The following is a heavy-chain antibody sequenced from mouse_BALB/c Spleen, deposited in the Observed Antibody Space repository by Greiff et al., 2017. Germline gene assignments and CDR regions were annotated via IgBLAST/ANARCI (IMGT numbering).Heavy chain of an antibody. CDR1: GFTFSDYY. J-gene: IGHJ3*01. Sequence: EVKLMESGGGLVKPGGSLKLSCAASGFTFSDYYMYWVRQTPEKRLEWVATISDGGSYTYYPDSVKGRFTISRDNAKNNLYLQMSSLKSEDTAMYYCARVGYDEDFAYWGQGTLVTVSA. CDR3: ARVGYDEDFAY. V-gene: IGHV5-4*02. CDR2: ISDGGSYT. D-gene: IGHD2-2*01.